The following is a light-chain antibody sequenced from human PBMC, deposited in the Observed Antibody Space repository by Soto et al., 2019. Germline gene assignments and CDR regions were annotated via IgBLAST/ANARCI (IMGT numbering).Light chain of an antibody. CDR3: LQTKQLPLT. CDR2: EVS. V-gene: IGKV2D-29*01. J-gene: IGKJ1*01. Sequence: EIVLTQTPLSLSVTPGQSASISCKSSQSLLHSDGKTYLYWYLQRPGQPPQLLMYEVSNRFSGVPERFSGSGSGTDFTLEISRVEAEGVGLYSCLQTKQLPLTFGHGTKVDIK. CDR1: QSLLHSDGKTY.